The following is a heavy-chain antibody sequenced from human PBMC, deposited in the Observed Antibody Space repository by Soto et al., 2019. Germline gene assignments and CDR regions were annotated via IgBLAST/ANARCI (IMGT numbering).Heavy chain of an antibody. Sequence: PLILSCAVSGSTISSYCMHWVRQAPGKGLEWVAVISYDGSNKYYADSVKGRFTISRDNSKNTLYLQMNSLRAEDTAVYYCAKGAEKWSYYYYYGMDVWGQGTTVNVS. CDR3: AKGAEKWSYYYYYGMDV. CDR2: ISYDGSNK. D-gene: IGHD2-15*01. V-gene: IGHV3-30*18. J-gene: IGHJ6*02. CDR1: GSTISSYC.